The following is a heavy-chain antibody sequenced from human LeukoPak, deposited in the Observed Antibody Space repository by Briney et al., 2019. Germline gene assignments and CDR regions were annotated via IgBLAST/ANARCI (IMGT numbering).Heavy chain of an antibody. Sequence: GGSLRLSCAASGFTFSSYAMSWVRQAPGKGLGWVSAINGSGGSTYYADSVKGRFTISRDNSKNTLYLQMNSLRAEDTAVYYCANAPRTRTILTLVPAALFDYWGQGTLVTVSS. CDR1: GFTFSSYA. CDR2: INGSGGST. J-gene: IGHJ4*02. D-gene: IGHD2-2*01. CDR3: ANAPRTRTILTLVPAALFDY. V-gene: IGHV3-23*01.